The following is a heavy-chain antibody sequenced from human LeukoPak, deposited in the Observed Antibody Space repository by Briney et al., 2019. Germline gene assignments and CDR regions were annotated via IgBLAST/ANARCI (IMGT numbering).Heavy chain of an antibody. D-gene: IGHD4/OR15-4a*01. CDR3: TREQYGDYFDF. V-gene: IGHV3-30*02. J-gene: IGHJ4*02. CDR1: GFTFSNYG. Sequence: HPGGSLRLSCAASGFTFSNYGMHWVRQAPGKGLEWVAFIRYDGSTKYYADSVKGRFTISRDNSKNTLYLQMNSLRGEDTAVYYCTREQYGDYFDFWGQGTLVTVSS. CDR2: IRYDGSTK.